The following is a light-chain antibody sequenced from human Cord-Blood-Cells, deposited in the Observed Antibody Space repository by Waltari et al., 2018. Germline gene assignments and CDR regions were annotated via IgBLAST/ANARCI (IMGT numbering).Light chain of an antibody. CDR2: AAY. CDR3: QQYYSYPPT. CDR1: QGISSY. V-gene: IGKV1-8*01. J-gene: IGKJ4*01. Sequence: AIRMTQSPSSFSASTGDRVTITCRASQGISSYLAWYQQKLGKAPKLLIYAAYTLQSGVPSRFSGSGSGTDFTLTISCLQSEDFATYYCQQYYSYPPTFGGGTKVEIK.